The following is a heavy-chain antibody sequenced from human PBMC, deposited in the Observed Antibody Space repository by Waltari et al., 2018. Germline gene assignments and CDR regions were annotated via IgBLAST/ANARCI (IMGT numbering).Heavy chain of an antibody. Sequence: EVQLVESGGGLIQPGGSLSLSCAASGFTVSSNYMSWVRQAPGKGLEWVSVIYSGGSTYYADSVKGRFTISRDNSKNTLYLQMNSLRAEDTAVYYCARERTAAGMLFDYWGQGTLVTVSS. CDR2: IYSGGST. J-gene: IGHJ4*02. CDR1: GFTVSSNY. V-gene: IGHV3-53*01. D-gene: IGHD6-13*01. CDR3: ARERTAAGMLFDY.